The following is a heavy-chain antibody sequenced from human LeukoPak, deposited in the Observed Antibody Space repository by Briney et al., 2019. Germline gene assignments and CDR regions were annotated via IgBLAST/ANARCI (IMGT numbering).Heavy chain of an antibody. CDR2: INHSGST. CDR1: GGSFSGYY. CDR3: ARGRRRITMIRPPESYAFDI. V-gene: IGHV4-34*01. D-gene: IGHD3-22*01. Sequence: SETLSLTCAVYGGSFSGYYWSWIRRPPGKGLEWIGEINHSGSTNYNPSLKSRVTISVDTSKNQFSLKLSSVTAADTAVYYCARGRRRITMIRPPESYAFDIWGQGTMVTVSS. J-gene: IGHJ3*02.